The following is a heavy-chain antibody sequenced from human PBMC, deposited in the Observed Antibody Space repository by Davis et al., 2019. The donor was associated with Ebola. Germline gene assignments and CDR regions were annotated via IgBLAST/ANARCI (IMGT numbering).Heavy chain of an antibody. CDR2: ISGSGGST. Sequence: GESLKISCAASGFTFSSYAMSWVRQAPGKGLEWVSTISGSGGSTYYADSVKGRFTISRDSSKNTLYLQMNSLRAEDTAVYYCTTWLVNHFDHWGQGTLVTVSS. V-gene: IGHV3-23*01. J-gene: IGHJ4*02. CDR1: GFTFSSYA. D-gene: IGHD6-19*01. CDR3: TTWLVNHFDH.